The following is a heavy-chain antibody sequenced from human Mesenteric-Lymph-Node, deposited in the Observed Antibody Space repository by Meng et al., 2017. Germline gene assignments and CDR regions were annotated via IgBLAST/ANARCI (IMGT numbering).Heavy chain of an antibody. Sequence: GESLKISCAASAFTFSNYWMSWVRQAPGKGLEWVAVIWYDGSNKYYADSVKGRFTISRDNSKNTLYLQMNSLRAEDTAVYYCARDLNDYGDYALDYWGQGTLVTVSS. CDR1: AFTFSNYW. CDR3: ARDLNDYGDYALDY. J-gene: IGHJ4*02. CDR2: IWYDGSNK. V-gene: IGHV3-33*08. D-gene: IGHD4-17*01.